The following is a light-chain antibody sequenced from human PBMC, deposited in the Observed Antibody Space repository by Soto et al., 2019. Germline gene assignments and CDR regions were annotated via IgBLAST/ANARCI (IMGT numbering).Light chain of an antibody. J-gene: IGKJ2*01. Sequence: DIQMTQSPSSLSASVGDRVTITCRASQSISSYLNWYQQKPGKAPKLLIYAASSLQSGVPSRFSGSGSGTAFPLTISSLQPEDFATYYCQQRYSTPQSFGQGTKLEIK. CDR1: QSISSY. CDR3: QQRYSTPQS. CDR2: AAS. V-gene: IGKV1-39*01.